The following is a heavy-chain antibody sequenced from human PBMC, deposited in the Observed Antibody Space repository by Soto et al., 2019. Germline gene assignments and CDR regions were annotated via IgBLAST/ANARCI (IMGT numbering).Heavy chain of an antibody. CDR1: GGTFSSYA. J-gene: IGHJ5*02. V-gene: IGHV1-69*13. D-gene: IGHD5-12*01. Sequence: VASVKVSCKASGGTFSSYAISWVRQAPGQGLEWMGGIIPIFGTANYAQKFQGRVTITADESTSTAYMELSSLRSEDTAVYYCARAGRGYSGYDYVWWFDPWGQGTLVTVSS. CDR3: ARAGRGYSGYDYVWWFDP. CDR2: IIPIFGTA.